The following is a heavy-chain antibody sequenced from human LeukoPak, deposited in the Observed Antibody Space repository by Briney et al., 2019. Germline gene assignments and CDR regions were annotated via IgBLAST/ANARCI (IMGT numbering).Heavy chain of an antibody. CDR2: IDWDDDK. J-gene: IGHJ4*02. Sequence: SGPTLVNPTQTLTLTCTFSGFSLSTSGMCVSWIRQPPGKALEWLALIDWDDDKYYSTSLKTRHTISKDTSKNQVVLTMTNMDPVDTATYYCARTSAYYDILTGYSPAYYFDYWGQGTLVTVSS. V-gene: IGHV2-70*01. CDR1: GFSLSTSGMC. D-gene: IGHD3-9*01. CDR3: ARTSAYYDILTGYSPAYYFDY.